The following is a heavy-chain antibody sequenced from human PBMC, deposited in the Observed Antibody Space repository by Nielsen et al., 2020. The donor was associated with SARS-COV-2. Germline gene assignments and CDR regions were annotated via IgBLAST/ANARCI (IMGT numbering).Heavy chain of an antibody. V-gene: IGHV1-3*01. CDR2: INAGNGNT. J-gene: IGHJ5*02. Sequence: WVRQAPGQRLEWMGWINAGNGNTKYSQKFQGRVTMTRDTSTSTVYMELSSLRSEDTAVYYCARELMRDIVVVVAATPGPFDPWGQGTLVTVSS. CDR3: ARELMRDIVVVVAATPGPFDP. D-gene: IGHD2-15*01.